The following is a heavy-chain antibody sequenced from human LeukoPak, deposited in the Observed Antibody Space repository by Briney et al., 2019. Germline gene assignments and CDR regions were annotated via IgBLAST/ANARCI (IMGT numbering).Heavy chain of an antibody. J-gene: IGHJ1*01. D-gene: IGHD3-22*01. CDR2: IYYSGST. V-gene: IGHV4-39*01. CDR1: GGSISSSSYY. Sequence: SETLSLTCTVSGGSISSSSYYWRWIRQPPGKGLEWIGSIYYSGSTYYNPSLKSRVTISVDTSKNQFSLKLSSVTAADTAAYYCARQYYYDSSGYYYVEYFQHWGQGTLVTVSS. CDR3: ARQYYYDSSGYYYVEYFQH.